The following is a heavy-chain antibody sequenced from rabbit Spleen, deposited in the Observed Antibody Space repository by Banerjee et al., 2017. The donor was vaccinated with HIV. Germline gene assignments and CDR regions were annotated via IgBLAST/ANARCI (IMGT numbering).Heavy chain of an antibody. Sequence: QLKETGGGLVQPGGSLTLSCKASGFDFSSSYMNWVRQAPGKGLEWIGIIYTGDGSTDYASWVIGRFTISSDNAQNTVDLQMNSLTAADTATYFCASNHPYASGSGDDFLFDLWGPGTLVTVS. CDR3: ASNHPYASGSGDDFLFDL. CDR2: IYTGDGST. J-gene: IGHJ4*01. V-gene: IGHV1S7*01. D-gene: IGHD1-1*01. CDR1: GFDFSSSY.